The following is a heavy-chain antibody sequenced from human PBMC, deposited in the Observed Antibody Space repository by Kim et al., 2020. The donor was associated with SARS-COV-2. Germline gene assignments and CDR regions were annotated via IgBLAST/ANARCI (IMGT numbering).Heavy chain of an antibody. V-gene: IGHV1-18*01. Sequence: QKLQGRVTMTTDTSTSTAYMELRSLRSDDTAVYYCARGHYDSSGYHSFDYWGQGTLVTVSS. D-gene: IGHD3-22*01. CDR3: ARGHYDSSGYHSFDY. J-gene: IGHJ4*02.